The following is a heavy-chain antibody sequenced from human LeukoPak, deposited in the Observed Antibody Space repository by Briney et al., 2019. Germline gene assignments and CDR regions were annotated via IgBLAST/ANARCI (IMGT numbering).Heavy chain of an antibody. CDR3: ARGGPLTYDIVVVVACTHMFDY. CDR1: GGSFSGYY. V-gene: IGHV4-34*01. J-gene: IGHJ4*02. Sequence: PSETLSLTCAVYGGSFSGYYWSWIRQPPGKGLEWIGEINHSGSTNYNPSLKSRVTISVETSKNQFSLKLSSVTAADTAVYYCARGGPLTYDIVVVVACTHMFDYWGQGTLVTVSS. CDR2: INHSGST. D-gene: IGHD2-15*01.